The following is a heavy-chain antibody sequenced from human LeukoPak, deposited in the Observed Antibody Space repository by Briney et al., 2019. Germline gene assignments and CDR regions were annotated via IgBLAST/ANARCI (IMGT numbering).Heavy chain of an antibody. CDR2: ISSSSYI. CDR3: ANYYDSSGYQHY. CDR1: GFTFSSYS. Sequence: GGSLRLSCAASGFTFSSYSMNWVRQAPGKGLEWVSSISSSSYIYYADSVKGRFTISRDNAKNSLYLQMNSLRAEDTAVYYCANYYDSSGYQHYWGQGTLVTVSS. D-gene: IGHD3-22*01. V-gene: IGHV3-21*01. J-gene: IGHJ4*02.